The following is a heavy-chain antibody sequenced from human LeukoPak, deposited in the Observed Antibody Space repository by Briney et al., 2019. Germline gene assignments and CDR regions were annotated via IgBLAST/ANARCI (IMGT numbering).Heavy chain of an antibody. CDR1: GYTFTGYY. CDR2: INPNSGGT. J-gene: IGHJ6*02. D-gene: IGHD3-3*01. CDR3: ARDPSITIFGVVTPPYGMDV. V-gene: IGHV1-2*02. Sequence: ASVKVSCKASGYTFTGYYMHWVRQAPGQGLEWMGWINPNSGGTNYAQKFQGRVTMTRDTSISTAYMELSRLRSDDTAVYYCARDPSITIFGVVTPPYGMDVWGQGTTVTASS.